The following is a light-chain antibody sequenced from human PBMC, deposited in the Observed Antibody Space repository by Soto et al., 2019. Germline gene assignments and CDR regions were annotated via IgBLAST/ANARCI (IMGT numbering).Light chain of an antibody. CDR1: QSVSSSY. V-gene: IGKV3-20*01. CDR3: QQYGSSLQT. CDR2: GAS. J-gene: IGKJ1*01. Sequence: EIVLTQSPDTLPLSPGERATLSCRASQSVSSSYLAWYQQKPGQAPRLLIYGASSRATGIPDRFSGSGSGTDFTLTISRLEPEDFAVYYCQQYGSSLQTFGQGTKVDI.